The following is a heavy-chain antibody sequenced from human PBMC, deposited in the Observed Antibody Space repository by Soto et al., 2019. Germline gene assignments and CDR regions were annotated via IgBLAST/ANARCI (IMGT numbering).Heavy chain of an antibody. Sequence: GGSLRLSCAASGFTFSSYAMSWVRQAPGKGLEWVSAISGSGGSTYYADSVKGRFTISRDNSKNTLYLQMNSLRAEDTAVYYCAKADRAGTSGRLWDYWGQGTLVTVSS. J-gene: IGHJ4*02. D-gene: IGHD1-1*01. CDR3: AKADRAGTSGRLWDY. CDR1: GFTFSSYA. CDR2: ISGSGGST. V-gene: IGHV3-23*01.